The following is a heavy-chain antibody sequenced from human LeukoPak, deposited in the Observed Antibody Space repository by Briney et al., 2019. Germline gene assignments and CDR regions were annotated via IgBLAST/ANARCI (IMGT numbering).Heavy chain of an antibody. Sequence: ASVKVSCKASGYTFTSYDINWVRQATGPGLEWMGWMNPNSGNTGYAQTFHGRVTMTRNTSISTAYMELSSLRSEYTAVYYCAAYDSSGLYYFDYWGQGTLVTVSS. V-gene: IGHV1-8*01. D-gene: IGHD3-22*01. CDR1: GYTFTSYD. CDR2: MNPNSGNT. J-gene: IGHJ4*02. CDR3: AAYDSSGLYYFDY.